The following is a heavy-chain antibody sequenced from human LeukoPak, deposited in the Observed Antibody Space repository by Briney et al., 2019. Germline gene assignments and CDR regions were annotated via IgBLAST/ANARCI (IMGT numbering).Heavy chain of an antibody. V-gene: IGHV4-4*07. D-gene: IGHD4-23*01. CDR1: GGSISSYY. Sequence: SETPSLTCTVSGGSISSYYWSWIRQPAGKGLEWIGRIYTSGSTYYNPSLKSRVTISVDTSKNQFSLKLSSVTAADTAVYYCAREKGNVYYYYYYYMDVWGKGTTVTVSS. CDR3: AREKGNVYYYYYYYMDV. CDR2: IYTSGST. J-gene: IGHJ6*03.